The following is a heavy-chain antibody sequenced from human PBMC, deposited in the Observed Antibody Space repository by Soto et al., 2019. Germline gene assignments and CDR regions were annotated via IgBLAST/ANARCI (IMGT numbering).Heavy chain of an antibody. V-gene: IGHV1-3*01. CDR1: GYTFTSYA. Sequence: ASVKVSCKASGYTFTSYAIHWVRQAPGQRLEWMAWINAGTGNTKYSQKFQGRVTITRDTSANTVFMELSSLRSEDTAVYYCTRGCSGGSCYVFEYWGQGTLVTSPQ. CDR2: INAGTGNT. D-gene: IGHD2-15*01. CDR3: TRGCSGGSCYVFEY. J-gene: IGHJ4*02.